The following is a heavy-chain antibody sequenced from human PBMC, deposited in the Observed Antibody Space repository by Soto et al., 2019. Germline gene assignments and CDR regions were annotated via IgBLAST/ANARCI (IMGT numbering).Heavy chain of an antibody. CDR1: GGSLRGYY. J-gene: IGHJ4*02. D-gene: IGHD5-12*01. Sequence: QVQLQQWGAGLLKPSETLSLTCAVYGGSLRGYYWSGIRQPPGKGLEWIGEINHSGSTNYNPSLKSRVTISVDTSKNQFSLKLSSVTAADTAVYYCARRGEMATPFDYWGQGTLVTVSS. CDR2: INHSGST. CDR3: ARRGEMATPFDY. V-gene: IGHV4-34*01.